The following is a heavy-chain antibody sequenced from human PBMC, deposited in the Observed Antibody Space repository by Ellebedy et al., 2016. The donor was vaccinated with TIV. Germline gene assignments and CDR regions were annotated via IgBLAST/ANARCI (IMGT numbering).Heavy chain of an antibody. Sequence: GESLKISCAASGFTVTSNYMSWVRQAPGKGLEWVSVYYSGGSKYYADSVKDRFIISRHNSKNTQFLQMSSLRVEDTAVYYCARGTFGRGRSGFLDYWGQGILVTVSS. D-gene: IGHD3/OR15-3a*01. J-gene: IGHJ4*02. CDR3: ARGTFGRGRSGFLDY. CDR1: GFTVTSNY. CDR2: YYSGGSK. V-gene: IGHV3-66*01.